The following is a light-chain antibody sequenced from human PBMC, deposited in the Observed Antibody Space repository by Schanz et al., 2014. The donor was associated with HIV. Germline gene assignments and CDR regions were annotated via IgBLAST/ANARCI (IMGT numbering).Light chain of an antibody. J-gene: IGKJ5*01. CDR2: DAS. V-gene: IGKV1-13*02. Sequence: AIQLTQSPSSLSASVGDRVTITCRASQGISSALAWYQQKPGKAPKVLIYDASSLESGVPSRFSGSGSGTDFTLTISSLQPDDFATYYCQEYNSDSTTFGQGTRLEIK. CDR3: QEYNSDSTT. CDR1: QGISSA.